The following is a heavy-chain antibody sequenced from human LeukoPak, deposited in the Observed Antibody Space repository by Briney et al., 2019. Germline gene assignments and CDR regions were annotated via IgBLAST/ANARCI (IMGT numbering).Heavy chain of an antibody. V-gene: IGHV3-30*02. J-gene: IGHJ6*02. CDR2: IRYDGSNK. Sequence: GGSLRLSCAASGFTFSSYGMHWVRQAPGKGLEWVAFIRYDGSNKYYADSVKGRFTISRDNSKNTLYLQMNSLRAEDTAVYYCARDFVSGSYRFYYYYGMDVWGQGTTVTVPS. D-gene: IGHD1-26*01. CDR3: ARDFVSGSYRFYYYYGMDV. CDR1: GFTFSSYG.